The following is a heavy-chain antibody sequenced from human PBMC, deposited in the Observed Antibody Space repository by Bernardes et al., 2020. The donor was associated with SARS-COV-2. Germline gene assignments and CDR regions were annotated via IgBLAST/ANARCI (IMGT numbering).Heavy chain of an antibody. J-gene: IGHJ6*02. V-gene: IGHV3-11*01. CDR2: ISSSGSTI. Sequence: RGSLRLSCAASGFTFSDSYMSWIRQAPGKGLEWVSFISSSGSTIYYADSVKGRFTISRDNARESLYLQMNSLTVDDTAVYRCVRGHDSSGYYPNRGGYYYGMDVWGQGTTVTVSS. D-gene: IGHD3-22*01. CDR3: VRGHDSSGYYPNRGGYYYGMDV. CDR1: GFTFSDSY.